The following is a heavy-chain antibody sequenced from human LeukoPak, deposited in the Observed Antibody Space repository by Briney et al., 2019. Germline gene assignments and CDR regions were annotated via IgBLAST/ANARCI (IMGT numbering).Heavy chain of an antibody. CDR2: ISYSGRT. Sequence: SETLSLTCSVSGGSISSSNYYWGWIRQPPGKGLEWIGSISYSGRTYYSPPLKSRVTISVDTSKNQFSLKLSSVTAADTAMYYCASDPIALAEREYWGQGTLVTVTS. J-gene: IGHJ4*02. V-gene: IGHV4-39*01. D-gene: IGHD6-19*01. CDR1: GGSISSSNYY. CDR3: ASDPIALAEREY.